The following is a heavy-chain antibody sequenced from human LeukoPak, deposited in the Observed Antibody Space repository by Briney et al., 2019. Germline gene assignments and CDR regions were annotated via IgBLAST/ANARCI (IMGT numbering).Heavy chain of an antibody. CDR2: IKQDGSER. CDR3: ARDRSRDSSSWYNWFDP. D-gene: IGHD6-13*01. Sequence: PGGSLRLSCAGSGFTLSTYWMGWVRQAPGKGLEWVAIIKQDGSERYYVDSVKGRFTISRDNAKNSLYLQMNSLRAEDTAVYYWARDRSRDSSSWYNWFDPWGQGTLVTVSS. J-gene: IGHJ5*02. CDR1: GFTLSTYW. V-gene: IGHV3-7*03.